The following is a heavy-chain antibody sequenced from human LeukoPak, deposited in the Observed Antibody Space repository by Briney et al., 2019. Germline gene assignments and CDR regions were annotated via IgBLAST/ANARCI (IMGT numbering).Heavy chain of an antibody. CDR1: GYTFNTYG. Sequence: ASVKVSCKASGYTFNTYGISWVRQAPGQGLEWMGWISGYNGNINYAQNLQGRVTMTTDTSTSTAYMELRSLRSDDTAIYYCAGVGYYDSSVYYYMDVWGKGTTVTVSS. CDR2: ISGYNGNI. CDR3: AGVGYYDSSVYYYMDV. J-gene: IGHJ6*03. D-gene: IGHD3-22*01. V-gene: IGHV1-18*01.